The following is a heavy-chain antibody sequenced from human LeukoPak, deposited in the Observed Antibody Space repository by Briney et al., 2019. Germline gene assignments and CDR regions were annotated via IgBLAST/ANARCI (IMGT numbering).Heavy chain of an antibody. J-gene: IGHJ4*02. CDR2: FDPEDGET. CDR1: RYTLTELS. D-gene: IGHD3-3*01. V-gene: IGHV1-24*01. CDR3: ATDPGPIMRFWSGYYAY. Sequence: ASVKVSCKVSRYTLTELSMHWVRQAPGKGLEWMGGFDPEDGETIYAQKFQGRVTMTEDTSTDTAYMELSSLRSEDTAVYYCATDPGPIMRFWSGYYAYWGQGTLVTVSS.